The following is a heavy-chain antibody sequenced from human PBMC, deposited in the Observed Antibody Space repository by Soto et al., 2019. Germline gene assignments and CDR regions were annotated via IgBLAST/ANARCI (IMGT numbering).Heavy chain of an antibody. Sequence: PSETLSLTCTVSGDSISSRYYYWGWLRQPPGKGLELIGSVYSSGSTYSTPSLKSRVTISVDTSKNQFSLKLTSVNAADTAVYYCADGLHCGGDCTSSEYLNXWGQGTLVTVSX. V-gene: IGHV4-39*01. CDR1: GDSISSRYYY. CDR2: VYSSGST. J-gene: IGHJ1*01. CDR3: ADGLHCGGDCTSSEYLNX. D-gene: IGHD2-21*02.